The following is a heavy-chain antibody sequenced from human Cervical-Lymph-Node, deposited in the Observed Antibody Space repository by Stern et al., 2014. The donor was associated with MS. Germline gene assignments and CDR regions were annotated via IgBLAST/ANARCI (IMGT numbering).Heavy chain of an antibody. V-gene: IGHV3-9*01. CDR3: ANDLDSSGYYYAIDY. J-gene: IGHJ4*02. CDR2: ISGNSGSK. D-gene: IGHD3-22*01. Sequence: VQLVQSGGGLVQPGRSLRLSCAASGFKFDDYAMHWVRQAPGQGLEWVSGISGNSGSKDYADSVKGRFIISRDNAKNSLYLQMNSLRAEDTALYYCANDLDSSGYYYAIDYWGQGTLVTVSS. CDR1: GFKFDDYA.